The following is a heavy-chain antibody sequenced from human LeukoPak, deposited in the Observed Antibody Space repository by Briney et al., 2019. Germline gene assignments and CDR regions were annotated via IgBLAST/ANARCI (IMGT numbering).Heavy chain of an antibody. CDR2: IYWDDDK. J-gene: IGHJ4*02. D-gene: IGHD3-22*01. CDR1: GFSLSTSGVG. Sequence: SGPTLVKPTQTLTLTCTFSGFSLSTSGVGVGWIRQPPGKALEWLALIYWDDDKRYNPSLKSRLTITKDTSKNQVVLTMTNMDPVDTAIYYCAHSGIWYYYDSSGYYPFDYWGQGTLVTVSS. V-gene: IGHV2-5*02. CDR3: AHSGIWYYYDSSGYYPFDY.